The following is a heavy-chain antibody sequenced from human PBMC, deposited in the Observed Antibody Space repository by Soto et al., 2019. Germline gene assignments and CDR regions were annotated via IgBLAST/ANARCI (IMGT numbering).Heavy chain of an antibody. Sequence: EVHLVESGGGLVQPGGSLRLSCVASGFTFSNYWMYWVRQAPGEGLVWVSRINSDGSVSSYADSVKGRLTISRDNVKNTLYLQMDSLRAEDTAVYYCARGDCVGGTCYSLAGSFYYYMDVWGKGTTVTVFS. J-gene: IGHJ6*03. CDR1: GFTFSNYW. CDR2: INSDGSVS. V-gene: IGHV3-74*01. CDR3: ARGDCVGGTCYSLAGSFYYYMDV. D-gene: IGHD2-15*01.